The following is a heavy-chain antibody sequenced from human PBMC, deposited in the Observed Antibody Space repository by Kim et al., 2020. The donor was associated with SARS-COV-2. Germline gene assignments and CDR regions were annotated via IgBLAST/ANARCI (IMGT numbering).Heavy chain of an antibody. Sequence: ASVKVSCKASGYTFTSYAMHWVRQAPGQRLEWMGWINAGNGNTKYSQKFQGRVTITRDTSASTDYMELSSLRSEDTAVYYCAREGVVPGSRRMDVWRQGTTVTVA. J-gene: IGHJ6*02. D-gene: IGHD2-2*01. CDR1: GYTFTSYA. V-gene: IGHV1-3*01. CDR3: AREGVVPGSRRMDV. CDR2: INAGNGNT.